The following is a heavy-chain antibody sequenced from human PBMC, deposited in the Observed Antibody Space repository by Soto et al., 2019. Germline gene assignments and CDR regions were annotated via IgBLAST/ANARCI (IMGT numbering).Heavy chain of an antibody. Sequence: GGSLRLSCAASGFTVSSNYMSRVRQAPGKGLEWVSVIYSGGSTYYADSVKGRFTISRDNSKNTLYLQMNSLRAEDTAVYYCARDRPYSSSWYTDYWGQGTLVTVSS. V-gene: IGHV3-66*01. CDR2: IYSGGST. D-gene: IGHD6-13*01. CDR1: GFTVSSNY. CDR3: ARDRPYSSSWYTDY. J-gene: IGHJ4*02.